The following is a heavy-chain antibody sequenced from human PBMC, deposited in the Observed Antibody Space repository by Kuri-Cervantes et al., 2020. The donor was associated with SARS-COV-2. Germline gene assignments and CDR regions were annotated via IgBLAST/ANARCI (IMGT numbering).Heavy chain of an antibody. D-gene: IGHD2-21*01. CDR3: ARDRVGVHDS. CDR2: ISYDGSNK. CDR1: GFTFSRYA. Sequence: GESLKISCAASGFTFSRYAMHWVRQAPGKGLEWVAVISYDGSNKDYTASGKGRFTISRDNSQNTLYLHMKSLRTEDTALYYCARDRVGVHDSWGQGTLVTVSS. V-gene: IGHV3-30-3*01. J-gene: IGHJ4*02.